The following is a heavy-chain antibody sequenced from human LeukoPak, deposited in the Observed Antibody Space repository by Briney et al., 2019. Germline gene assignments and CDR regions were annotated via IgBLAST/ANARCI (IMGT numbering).Heavy chain of an antibody. Sequence: GGSLRLSCAASGFNSKNYWMSWVRQAPGKGLEWVANIEHDGSQKYNVQSVRGRFTISRDNTRNSLYLQMNSLRAEDTAIYYCARAPNTVFGVVDFDYWGQGALVTVSS. CDR2: IEHDGSQK. CDR1: GFNSKNYW. V-gene: IGHV3-7*05. J-gene: IGHJ4*02. CDR3: ARAPNTVFGVVDFDY. D-gene: IGHD3-3*01.